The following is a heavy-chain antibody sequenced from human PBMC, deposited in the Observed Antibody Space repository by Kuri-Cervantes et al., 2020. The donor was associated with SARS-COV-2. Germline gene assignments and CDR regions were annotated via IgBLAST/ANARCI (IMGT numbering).Heavy chain of an antibody. CDR1: GFTLSRYW. D-gene: IGHD3-3*01. CDR3: ARDSSRITIFGVVTRYGMNV. Sequence: GKSLKISCAASGFTLSRYWMSWVRQAPGKGLEWLANIKQDGSEKYYVDSVKGRFTISRDNAKNSLYLQMNSLRAEDTAVYYCARDSSRITIFGVVTRYGMNVWGQGTTVTVSS. J-gene: IGHJ6*02. V-gene: IGHV3-7*01. CDR2: IKQDGSEK.